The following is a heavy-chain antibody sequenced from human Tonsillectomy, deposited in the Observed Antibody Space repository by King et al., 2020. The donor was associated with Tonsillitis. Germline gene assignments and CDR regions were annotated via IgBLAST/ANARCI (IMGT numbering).Heavy chain of an antibody. CDR1: GFTVSSNY. V-gene: IGHV3-53*04. CDR2: IYSGGST. CDR3: ARGGEWELAYGAFDI. D-gene: IGHD1-26*01. Sequence: VQLVESGGGLVQPGGSLRLSCAASGFTVSSNYMSWVRQAPGKGLEWVSVIYSGGSTYYADSVKGRFTISRHNAKNTLYLQMNSLRAEDTAVYYCARGGEWELAYGAFDIWGQGTMVTVSS. J-gene: IGHJ3*02.